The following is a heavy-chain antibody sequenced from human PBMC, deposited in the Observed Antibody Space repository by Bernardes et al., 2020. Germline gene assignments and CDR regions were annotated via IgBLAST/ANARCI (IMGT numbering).Heavy chain of an antibody. CDR1: GGSIGSYY. CDR3: AREVWAARGGLDI. V-gene: IGHV4-59*01. D-gene: IGHD3-16*01. CDR2: IYNTLNT. Sequence: LSLTCTVSGGSIGSYYWTWVRQPPGKGLEWIGYIYNTLNTNYNPSLKSRVTISVDTSKGQFSLTLTSLTATDTAVYYCAREVWAARGGLDIWGQGTMVTVSS. J-gene: IGHJ3*02.